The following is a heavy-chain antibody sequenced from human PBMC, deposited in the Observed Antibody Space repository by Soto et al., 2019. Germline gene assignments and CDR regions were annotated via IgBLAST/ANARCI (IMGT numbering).Heavy chain of an antibody. CDR1: GGSISSYY. Sequence: PSETLSLTCTVSGGSISSYYWSWIRQPAGKGLEWIGRIYTSGSTNYNPSLKSRVTMSVDTSKNQFSLKLSSVTAADTAVYYCARDWTTDDGYYYYYGMDVWGQGTTVTVSS. D-gene: IGHD4-17*01. CDR2: IYTSGST. V-gene: IGHV4-4*07. J-gene: IGHJ6*02. CDR3: ARDWTTDDGYYYYYGMDV.